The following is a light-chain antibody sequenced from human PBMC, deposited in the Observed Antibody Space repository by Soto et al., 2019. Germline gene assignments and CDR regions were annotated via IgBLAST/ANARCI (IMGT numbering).Light chain of an antibody. CDR1: ESVSSN. Sequence: EIVMTQSPATLSVSTGERVTLSCRASESVSSNLAWYQQKPGQAPRLLMYGASTRAIGIPARFSGSGSGTEFTLTISRLEPEDFAVYYCQQYGSSYTFGQGTKVDIK. CDR2: GAS. CDR3: QQYGSSYT. J-gene: IGKJ2*01. V-gene: IGKV3-15*01.